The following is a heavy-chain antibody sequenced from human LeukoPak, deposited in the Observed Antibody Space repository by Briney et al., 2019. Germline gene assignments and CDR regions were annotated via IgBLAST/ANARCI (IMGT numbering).Heavy chain of an antibody. V-gene: IGHV4-59*01. CDR1: GGSISSYY. Sequence: SETLSLTCTVSGGSISSYYWSWIRPPPGKGLEWIGYIYYSGSTNYNPSLKSRVTISVDTSKNQFSLKLSSVTAADTAVYYCARDGLGYAFDIWGQGTMVTVSS. D-gene: IGHD3/OR15-3a*01. CDR2: IYYSGST. CDR3: ARDGLGYAFDI. J-gene: IGHJ3*02.